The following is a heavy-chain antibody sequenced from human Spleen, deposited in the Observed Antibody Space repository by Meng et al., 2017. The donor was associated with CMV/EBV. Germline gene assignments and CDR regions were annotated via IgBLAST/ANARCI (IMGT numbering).Heavy chain of an antibody. D-gene: IGHD3/OR15-3a*01. J-gene: IGHJ6*02. CDR1: GFTFSSYA. V-gene: IGHV3-30*02. CDR3: AKMKGLGLVAVGYGMDV. CDR2: INYVGTQK. Sequence: GGSLRLSCVTSGFTFSSYAMRWVRQAPGKGLEWLSFINYVGTQKYYADSVKGRFTISRDNSKSTLYLQADNLRPDDTALYFCAKMKGLGLVAVGYGMDVWGQGTTVTVSS.